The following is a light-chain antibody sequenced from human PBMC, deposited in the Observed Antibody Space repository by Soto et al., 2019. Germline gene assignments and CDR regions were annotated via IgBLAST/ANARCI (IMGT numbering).Light chain of an antibody. CDR2: LAS. V-gene: IGKV1-39*01. Sequence: DIQMTQSPSSLSASVEDRFPITGRPGRSLSGYLNWNQQNPGKAPKLLIYLASSLQSGVPSRFSGSGSGTDFTLTISSLQPEDFATYYCQQSYSTPLTFGGGTKVEIK. CDR1: RSLSGY. CDR3: QQSYSTPLT. J-gene: IGKJ4*01.